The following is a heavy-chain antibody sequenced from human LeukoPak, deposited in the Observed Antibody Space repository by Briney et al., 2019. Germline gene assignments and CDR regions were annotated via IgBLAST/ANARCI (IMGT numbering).Heavy chain of an antibody. V-gene: IGHV4-31*03. Sequence: SETLSLTCTVSGGSISSGGYYWSWIRQHPGKGLEWIGYIYYSGSTYYNPSLKSRVTISVDTSKNQFSLKLSSVTAADTAVYYCARVRIAAAGYYYYYGMDVWGQGTTVTASS. CDR3: ARVRIAAAGYYYYYGMDV. CDR1: GGSISSGGYY. CDR2: IYYSGST. D-gene: IGHD6-13*01. J-gene: IGHJ6*02.